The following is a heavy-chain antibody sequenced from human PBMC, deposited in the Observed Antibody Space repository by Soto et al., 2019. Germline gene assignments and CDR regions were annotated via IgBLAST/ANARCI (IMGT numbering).Heavy chain of an antibody. CDR2: INPSGGST. Sequence: ASVKVSCKASGYTFTSYYMHWVRQAPGQGLEWMGIINPSGGSTSYAQKFPGRVTMTRDTSTSTVYMELSSLRSEDTAVYYCARVSATTVTHYYFDYWGQGTLVTVSS. V-gene: IGHV1-46*01. CDR1: GYTFTSYY. J-gene: IGHJ4*02. CDR3: ARVSATTVTHYYFDY. D-gene: IGHD4-17*01.